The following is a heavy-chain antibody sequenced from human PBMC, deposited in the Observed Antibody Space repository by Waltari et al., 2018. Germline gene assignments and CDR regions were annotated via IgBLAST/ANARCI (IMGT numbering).Heavy chain of an antibody. CDR2: VSSNGAYI. CDR1: GLRFRPYN. J-gene: IGHJ5*02. Sequence: EVQRMESGGGLVKPGGSLRLACVASGLRFRPYNMNWVRQAPGKGLEWVSSVSSNGAYIHDADSVRGRFTISRDNAKTSLYLQMNGLRDEDTAVYYCARGGWGFYLDLWGQGALVTVSS. D-gene: IGHD7-27*01. V-gene: IGHV3-21*01. CDR3: ARGGWGFYLDL.